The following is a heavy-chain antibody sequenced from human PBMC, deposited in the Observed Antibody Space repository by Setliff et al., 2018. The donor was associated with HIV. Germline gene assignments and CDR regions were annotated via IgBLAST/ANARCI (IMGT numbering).Heavy chain of an antibody. J-gene: IGHJ4*02. Sequence: PSETLSLTCTVSGGSISTSYWNWIRQPPGKGLEWIAYIYISGTTNYNPSLKSRVTISVDTSKNQFSLKLSSVTAADTAVYYCASFSGYDYYFDYWGQGTLVTSPQ. CDR1: GGSISTSY. V-gene: IGHV4-4*09. CDR3: ASFSGYDYYFDY. D-gene: IGHD5-12*01. CDR2: IYISGTT.